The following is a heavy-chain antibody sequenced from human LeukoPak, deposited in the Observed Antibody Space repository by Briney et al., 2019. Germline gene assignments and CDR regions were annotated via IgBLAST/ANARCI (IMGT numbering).Heavy chain of an antibody. D-gene: IGHD5-24*01. Sequence: SETLSLTCTVSGGSINSHYWSWIRQPPGKGLEWIAFVSFSGSTDYNTSLKSRVTVSVDTSKNQFSLKLSSVTAADTAVYYCTRDRRDGYNYVDIWSQGTLVTVSS. CDR2: VSFSGST. CDR1: GGSINSHY. CDR3: TRDRRDGYNYVDI. J-gene: IGHJ4*02. V-gene: IGHV4-59*11.